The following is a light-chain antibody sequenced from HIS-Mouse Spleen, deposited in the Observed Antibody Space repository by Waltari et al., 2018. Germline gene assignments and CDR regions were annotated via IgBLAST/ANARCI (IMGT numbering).Light chain of an antibody. V-gene: IGLV3-1*01. CDR3: QAWDSSTVV. Sequence: TQPPSVSVSPGQTASITCSGDKLGDKYACWYQQKPGQSPVLVIYQDSKRPSGSPERFSGSNPGNTATLTISGTQAMDEADYYCQAWDSSTVVFGGGTKLTVL. CDR2: QDS. J-gene: IGLJ2*01. CDR1: KLGDKY.